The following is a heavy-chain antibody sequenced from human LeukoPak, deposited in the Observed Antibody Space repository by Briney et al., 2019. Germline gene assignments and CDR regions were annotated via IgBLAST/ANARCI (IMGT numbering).Heavy chain of an antibody. D-gene: IGHD6-19*01. V-gene: IGHV3-33*01. J-gene: IGHJ5*02. CDR3: ARSIAVAGTGTFDP. CDR1: GFTFSSYG. Sequence: GGSLRLSCAASGFTFSSYGMHWVRQAPGKGLEWVAVIWYDGSNKYYADSVKGRFTISRDNSKNTLYLQMNSLRAEDTAVYYCARSIAVAGTGTFDPWGQGTLVTVSS. CDR2: IWYDGSNK.